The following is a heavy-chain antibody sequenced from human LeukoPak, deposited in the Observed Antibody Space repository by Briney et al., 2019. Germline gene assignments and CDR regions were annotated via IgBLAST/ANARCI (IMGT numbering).Heavy chain of an antibody. D-gene: IGHD3-22*01. CDR3: ARDLRYYDSSGYYYFDY. J-gene: IGHJ4*02. CDR2: ISSSSSYI. CDR1: GFTFSSYS. Sequence: GGSLRLSCAASGFTFSSYSMNWVRQAPGKGLEWVSSISSSSSYIYYADSVKGRFSISRDNAKNSLYLQMNSLRAEDTAVYYCARDLRYYDSSGYYYFDYWGQGTLVTVSS. V-gene: IGHV3-21*01.